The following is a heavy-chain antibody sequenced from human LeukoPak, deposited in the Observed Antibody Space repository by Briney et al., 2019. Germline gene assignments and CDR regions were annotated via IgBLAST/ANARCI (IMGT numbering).Heavy chain of an antibody. V-gene: IGHV3-7*01. Sequence: GGSLRLSCAASGFTFTDYLMTWVRQAPGKGLEWVADIKADGSEKYYVDSVKGRFTILRDNAKNSLYLQMNSLRAEDTAVYYCAREGTSAWLRHPYYYYYYMDVWGKGTTVTISS. CDR3: AREGTSAWLRHPYYYYYYMDV. CDR2: IKADGSEK. J-gene: IGHJ6*03. D-gene: IGHD5-12*01. CDR1: GFTFTDYL.